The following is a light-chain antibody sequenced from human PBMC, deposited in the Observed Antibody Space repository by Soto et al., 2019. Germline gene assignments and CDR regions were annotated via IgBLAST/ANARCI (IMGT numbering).Light chain of an antibody. CDR3: QQYGCSPWT. V-gene: IGKV3-20*01. CDR1: QSVSDF. Sequence: EIVLTQSPGTLSLSPGERATLYCRASQSVSDFLAWHQQKPGQAPRLLIYGASTRATGIPDRFSGSGSGTEFTLTISRLEPEDFAVYYCQQYGCSPWTFGQGTKV. J-gene: IGKJ1*01. CDR2: GAS.